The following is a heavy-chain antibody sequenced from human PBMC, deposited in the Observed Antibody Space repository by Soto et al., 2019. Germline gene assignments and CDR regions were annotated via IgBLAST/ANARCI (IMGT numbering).Heavy chain of an antibody. D-gene: IGHD2-2*01. V-gene: IGHV3-48*03. Sequence: WGSLRLSCATSGFPFISYEMNWVRQAPGKGLEWVSHISSGGSSIYYADSVKGRFTISRDNAKNSVYLQMNSLRAEDTAVYYCARDIGVGPAGFDYWGQGTLVTVSS. CDR3: ARDIGVGPAGFDY. CDR2: ISSGGSSI. CDR1: GFPFISYE. J-gene: IGHJ4*02.